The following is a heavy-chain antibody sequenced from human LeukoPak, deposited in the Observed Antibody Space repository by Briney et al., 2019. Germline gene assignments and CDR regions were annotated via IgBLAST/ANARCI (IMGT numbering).Heavy chain of an antibody. V-gene: IGHV3-33*06. Sequence: PGGSLRLSCAASGFTFSSYGMHRVRQAPGKGLEWVAVIWYDGSNKYYADSVKGRFTISRDNSKNTLYLQMNSLRAEDTAVYYCAKEGGYYYDSSGYYPLEYFQHWGQGTPVTVSS. CDR1: GFTFSSYG. J-gene: IGHJ1*01. CDR3: AKEGGYYYDSSGYYPLEYFQH. D-gene: IGHD3-22*01. CDR2: IWYDGSNK.